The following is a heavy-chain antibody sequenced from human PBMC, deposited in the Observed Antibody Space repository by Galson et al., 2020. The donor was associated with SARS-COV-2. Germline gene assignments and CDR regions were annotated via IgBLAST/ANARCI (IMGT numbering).Heavy chain of an antibody. J-gene: IGHJ4*02. CDR1: GYSISSGYY. Sequence: SETLSLTCTVSGYSISSGYYWGWIRQPPGKGLEFIGSIYNSGTTNYNTSLRSRVTISVDTSQNQFSLMLTSVTAADTAVYYCARILDYWGQVTLVTVSS. CDR2: IYNSGTT. CDR3: ARILDY. V-gene: IGHV4-38-2*02.